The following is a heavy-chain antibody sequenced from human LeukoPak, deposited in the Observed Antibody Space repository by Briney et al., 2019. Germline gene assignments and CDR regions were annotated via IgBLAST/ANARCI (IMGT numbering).Heavy chain of an antibody. Sequence: ASVKVSCKASGYTFTGYYMHWVRQAPGQGLEWMGRINPNSGGTNYAQKFQGRVTMTRDTSISTAYMELSRPRSDDTAVYYCARDPPRMKQQLVGDYWGQGTLVTVSS. V-gene: IGHV1-2*06. CDR3: ARDPPRMKQQLVGDY. CDR2: INPNSGGT. D-gene: IGHD6-13*01. J-gene: IGHJ4*02. CDR1: GYTFTGYY.